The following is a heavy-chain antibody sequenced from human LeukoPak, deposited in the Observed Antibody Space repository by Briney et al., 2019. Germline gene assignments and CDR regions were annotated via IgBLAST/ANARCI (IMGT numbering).Heavy chain of an antibody. CDR2: IYSGGST. V-gene: IGHV3-66*01. Sequence: PGGSLRLSCAASGFTVSSNYMSWVRQAPGKGLEWVSVIYSGGSTYYADSVKGRFTISRDNSKNTLYLQMNSLRAEDTAVYYCARDLLSSYDSSGPLNWFDPWGQGTLVTVSS. D-gene: IGHD3-22*01. CDR1: GFTVSSNY. CDR3: ARDLLSSYDSSGPLNWFDP. J-gene: IGHJ5*02.